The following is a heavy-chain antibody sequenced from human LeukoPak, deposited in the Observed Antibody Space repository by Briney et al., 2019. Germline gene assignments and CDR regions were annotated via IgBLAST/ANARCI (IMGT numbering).Heavy chain of an antibody. Sequence: GSSVKVSCKASGIFGSYVISWVRQAPGQGIEWMGGIIPVSGSTHYAQKFQGRLTITADESTSTVYMEMSSLRSEDTAMYYCAKEGNTALVTGYFDLWGRGTLVTVSA. CDR1: GIFGSYV. CDR3: AKEGNTALVTGYFDL. CDR2: IIPVSGST. D-gene: IGHD5-18*01. J-gene: IGHJ2*01. V-gene: IGHV1-69*01.